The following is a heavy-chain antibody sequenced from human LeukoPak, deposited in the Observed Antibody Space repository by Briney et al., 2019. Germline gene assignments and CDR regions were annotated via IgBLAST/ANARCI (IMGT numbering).Heavy chain of an antibody. CDR3: ARGRRKSSSWFGHFDY. CDR2: MNPNSGNT. CDR1: VYTFTSYD. V-gene: IGHV1-8*01. Sequence: ASVKVSCKASVYTFTSYDINWVRQATRQGLEWMGWMNPNSGNTGYAQKFQGRVTMTSNTSISTAYMELSSPRSEDTAVYYCARGRRKSSSWFGHFDYWGQGTLVTVSS. J-gene: IGHJ4*02. D-gene: IGHD6-13*01.